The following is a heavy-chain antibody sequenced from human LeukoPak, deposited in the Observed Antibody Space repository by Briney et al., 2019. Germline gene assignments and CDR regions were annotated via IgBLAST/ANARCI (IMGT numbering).Heavy chain of an antibody. J-gene: IGHJ3*02. Sequence: GGSLRLSCAASGFTFSSYAMHWVRQAPGKGLEWVAVISYDGSNKYYADSVKGRFTISRDNSKNTLYLQMNSLRAEDTAVYYCASGGPGPTRGEAFDIWGQGTMVTVSS. V-gene: IGHV3-30-3*01. D-gene: IGHD1-1*01. CDR3: ASGGPGPTRGEAFDI. CDR2: ISYDGSNK. CDR1: GFTFSSYA.